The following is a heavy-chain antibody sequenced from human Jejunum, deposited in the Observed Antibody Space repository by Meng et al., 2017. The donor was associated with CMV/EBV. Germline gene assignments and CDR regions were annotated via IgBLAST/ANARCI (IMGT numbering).Heavy chain of an antibody. CDR1: TFVAYA. Sequence: TFVAYAMHWVRQAPGKGLEWVSLISWDGGSTYYADSVKGRFTISRDNSKNSLYLQMNSLRAEDTALYYCAKDIGNWKRDYYGMDVWGQGTTVTVSS. V-gene: IGHV3-43D*03. CDR2: ISWDGGST. D-gene: IGHD1-1*01. CDR3: AKDIGNWKRDYYGMDV. J-gene: IGHJ6*02.